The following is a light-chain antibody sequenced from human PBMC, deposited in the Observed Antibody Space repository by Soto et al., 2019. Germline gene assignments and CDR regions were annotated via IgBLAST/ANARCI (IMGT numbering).Light chain of an antibody. CDR1: QSVTGSY. CDR3: QQYGNSPRT. CDR2: GAS. J-gene: IGKJ1*01. V-gene: IGKV3-20*01. Sequence: EIVLTQSPGTLSLAPGERATLSCRASQSVTGSYLAWYQQKPGQAPRLLIYGASNRATGIPDRFRGSVSGTDFTLTISRLEPEDFAVYYCQQYGNSPRTFGQGTKVEIK.